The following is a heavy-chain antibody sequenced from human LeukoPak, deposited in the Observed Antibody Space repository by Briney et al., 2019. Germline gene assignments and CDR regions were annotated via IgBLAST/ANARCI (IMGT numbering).Heavy chain of an antibody. CDR3: ARTSDTSGRLYWYFDL. D-gene: IGHD3-22*01. CDR2: ILYDGSNK. V-gene: IGHV3-30*04. CDR1: GFTFSNYD. J-gene: IGHJ2*01. Sequence: GGSLRLSCAASGFTFSNYDMHWVRQAPGKGLEWVAVILYDGSNKYYADSVKGRFTISRDNSKSTLYLQMNSLRAEDTAVYYCARTSDTSGRLYWYFDLLGRGTLVTVSS.